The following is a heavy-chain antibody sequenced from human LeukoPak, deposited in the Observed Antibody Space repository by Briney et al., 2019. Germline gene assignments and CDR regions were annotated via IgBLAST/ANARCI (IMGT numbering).Heavy chain of an antibody. D-gene: IGHD1-26*01. CDR1: GFTFRNYW. J-gene: IGHJ4*02. Sequence: PGGSLRLSCAASGFTFRNYWMNWVRQAPGKGLEWVANIKQDGSEQSYVDSVKGRFTISRDNAKNSLYLKMNSLRAEDTAVYYCARDYRWGQGTLVTVSS. CDR2: IKQDGSEQ. CDR3: ARDYR. V-gene: IGHV3-7*01.